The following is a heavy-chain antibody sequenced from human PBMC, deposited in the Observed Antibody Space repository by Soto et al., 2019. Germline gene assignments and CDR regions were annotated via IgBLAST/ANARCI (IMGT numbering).Heavy chain of an antibody. V-gene: IGHV3-15*01. Sequence: EVQLVESGGGLVKPGGSLRLSCAASGFTFSNAWMSWVRQAPGKGLEWVGRIKSKTDGGTTDYAAPVKGRFTISRDDSKNTLYLQMNSLKTEDTAVYYCTTEVYYYDSSGYLWFDYWGQGTLVTVSS. CDR3: TTEVYYYDSSGYLWFDY. CDR2: IKSKTDGGTT. CDR1: GFTFSNAW. D-gene: IGHD3-22*01. J-gene: IGHJ4*02.